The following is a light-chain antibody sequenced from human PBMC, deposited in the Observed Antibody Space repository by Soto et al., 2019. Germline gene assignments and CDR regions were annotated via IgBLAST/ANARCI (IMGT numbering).Light chain of an antibody. CDR3: QQYGSSSWT. CDR2: GAS. CDR1: QSVSSSY. V-gene: IGKV3-20*01. Sequence: EIVLAQSPGTLSFSPGERATLSCKASQSVSSSYLAWYQQKPGQAPRLLINGASSRATGIPDRFSGSGSGTDFTLTISRLEPEDFAVYYCQQYGSSSWTFGQGTKVDIK. J-gene: IGKJ1*01.